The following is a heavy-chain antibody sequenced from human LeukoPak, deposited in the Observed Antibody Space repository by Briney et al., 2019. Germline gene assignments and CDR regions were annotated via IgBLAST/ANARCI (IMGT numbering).Heavy chain of an antibody. Sequence: GGSLRLSCAASGFTFSSYGMHWVRQAPGKGLEWVAVISYDGSNKYYADSVKGRFTISRDNSKNTLYLQMDSLRAEDTAVYYCARDLSHNWNYDYWGQGTLVTVSS. CDR3: ARDLSHNWNYDY. J-gene: IGHJ4*02. CDR2: ISYDGSNK. CDR1: GFTFSSYG. V-gene: IGHV3-30*03. D-gene: IGHD1-7*01.